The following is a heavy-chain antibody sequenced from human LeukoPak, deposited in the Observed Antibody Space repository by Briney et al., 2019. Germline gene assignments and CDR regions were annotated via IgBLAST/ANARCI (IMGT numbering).Heavy chain of an antibody. CDR1: GGSISSGSYY. J-gene: IGHJ6*03. Sequence: PSETLSLTCTVSGGSISSGSYYWSWIRQPAGKGLEWIGRIYTSGSTNYNPSLKSRVTISVDTSKNQFSLKLSSVTAADTAVYYCARMTIYYYYMDVWGKGTTVTISS. CDR2: IYTSGST. D-gene: IGHD3-3*01. CDR3: ARMTIYYYYMDV. V-gene: IGHV4-61*02.